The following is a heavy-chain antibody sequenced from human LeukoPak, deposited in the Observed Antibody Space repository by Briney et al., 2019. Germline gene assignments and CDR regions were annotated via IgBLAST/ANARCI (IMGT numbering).Heavy chain of an antibody. V-gene: IGHV4-34*01. CDR1: GGSFSGYY. Sequence: SETLSLTCAVCGGSFSGYYWSWIRQPPGKGLEWIGEINHSGSTNYNPSLKSRVTISVDTSKNQFSLKLSSVTAADTAVYYCARRSTVKYDSSGYWRYFDYWGQGTLVTVSS. J-gene: IGHJ4*02. D-gene: IGHD3-22*01. CDR3: ARRSTVKYDSSGYWRYFDY. CDR2: INHSGST.